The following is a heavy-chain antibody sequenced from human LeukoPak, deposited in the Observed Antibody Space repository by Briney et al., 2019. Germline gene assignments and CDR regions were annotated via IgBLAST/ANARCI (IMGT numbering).Heavy chain of an antibody. Sequence: PSETLSLTCAVYGGSFSGYYWSWIRQPPGKGLEWIGEINQRGSTNYNPALKSRVTISVDTSKNQFPLKLSSVTAADTAVYYCARGWDDILTGYLEAFDIWGRGIMAAVSS. D-gene: IGHD3-9*01. V-gene: IGHV4-34*01. CDR2: INQRGST. J-gene: IGHJ3*02. CDR1: GGSFSGYY. CDR3: ARGWDDILTGYLEAFDI.